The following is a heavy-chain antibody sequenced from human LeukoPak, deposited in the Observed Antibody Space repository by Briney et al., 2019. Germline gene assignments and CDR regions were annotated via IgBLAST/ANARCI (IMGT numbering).Heavy chain of an antibody. Sequence: GGSLRLSCAASGFTLSRHWMSWVRQAPGKGLEWVANIKQDGSERYYVDSVKGRFTISRDNAENSLYLQMDSLRADDTAVYFCARVGSGYDIPHFDHWGQGTLLTVSS. D-gene: IGHD5-12*01. J-gene: IGHJ4*02. V-gene: IGHV3-7*01. CDR3: ARVGSGYDIPHFDH. CDR2: IKQDGSER. CDR1: GFTLSRHW.